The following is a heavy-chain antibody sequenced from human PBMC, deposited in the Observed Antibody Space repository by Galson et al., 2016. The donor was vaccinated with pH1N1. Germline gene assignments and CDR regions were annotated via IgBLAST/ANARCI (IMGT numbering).Heavy chain of an antibody. CDR3: AKVPRRGFNGYGVDY. CDR2: ISGSGRET. J-gene: IGHJ4*02. D-gene: IGHD5-12*01. CDR1: GFTFNKYA. V-gene: IGHV3-23*01. Sequence: SLRLSCAASGFTFNKYAMTWVRQAPGKGLEWVSAISGSGRETYYADSVKGRFTLSRDNSKDTVYLQMNSLTVEDTAIYYCAKVPRRGFNGYGVDYWGQGTLVTVSS.